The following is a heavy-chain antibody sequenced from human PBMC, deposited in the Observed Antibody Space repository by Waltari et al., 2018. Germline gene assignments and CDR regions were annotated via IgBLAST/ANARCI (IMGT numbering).Heavy chain of an antibody. CDR3: AHTYPTVVTPHLDY. CDR2: IYWNDDK. CDR1: GFSLSTSGVG. D-gene: IGHD4-17*01. Sequence: QITLKESGPTLVKPTQTLTLTCTFSGFSLSTSGVGVGWIRQHPGKALEWLALIYWNDDKRYSPALTGRLTITKDTSKNQVVLTMTNSDPGDTATYYCAHTYPTVVTPHLDYWGQGTLVTVSS. J-gene: IGHJ4*02. V-gene: IGHV2-5*01.